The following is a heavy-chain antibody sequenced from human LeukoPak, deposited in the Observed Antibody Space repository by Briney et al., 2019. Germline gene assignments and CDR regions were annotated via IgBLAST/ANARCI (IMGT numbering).Heavy chain of an antibody. V-gene: IGHV3-53*01. J-gene: IGHJ4*02. CDR2: IYSGGTT. CDR3: ATSSDWYPVSSDH. Sequence: GGSLRLSCAASGFTVSTNYMSWVRQAPGKGLEWVSVIYSGGTTYYGESVKGRFTVSRDNAKNILYLQMNSLRPEDTALYYCATSSDWYPVSSDHWGQGTLVTVSS. D-gene: IGHD6-19*01. CDR1: GFTVSTNY.